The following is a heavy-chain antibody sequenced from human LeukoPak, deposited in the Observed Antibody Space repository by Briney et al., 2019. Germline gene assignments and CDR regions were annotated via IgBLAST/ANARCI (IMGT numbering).Heavy chain of an antibody. D-gene: IGHD3-22*01. CDR1: GYTFTGYY. V-gene: IGHV1/OR15-3*02. J-gene: IGHJ3*02. CDR2: INAGNGNT. CDR3: ARHRLPRVYYDSSGYYHNAFDI. Sequence: GASVKVSCKTSGYTFTGYYMHWVRQAPGQGLEWMGWINAGNGNTKYSQKLQGRVTITRDTSASTAYMQLSSLRSEDTAVYYCARHRLPRVYYDSSGYYHNAFDIWGQGTMVTVSS.